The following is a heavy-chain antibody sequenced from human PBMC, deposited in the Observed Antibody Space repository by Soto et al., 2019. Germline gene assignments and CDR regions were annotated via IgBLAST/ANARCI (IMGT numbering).Heavy chain of an antibody. CDR3: ARGPYYGMDV. CDR2: INHSGST. Sequence: SETLSLTCAVYGGSFSGYYWSWIRQPPGKGLEWIGEINHSGSTNYNPSLKSRVTISVDTSRNQFSLKLSSVTAADTAVYYCARGPYYGMDVWGQGTTVTVSS. CDR1: GGSFSGYY. J-gene: IGHJ6*02. V-gene: IGHV4-34*01.